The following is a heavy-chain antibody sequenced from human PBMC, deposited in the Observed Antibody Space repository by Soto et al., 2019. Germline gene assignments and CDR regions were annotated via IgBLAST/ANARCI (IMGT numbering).Heavy chain of an antibody. V-gene: IGHV3-23*01. CDR2: ISDGGAHT. Sequence: EVQLLESGGGLVQPGGSLRLSCAASGFTFSSKAMSWVRQAPGKGLEWVSAISDGGAHTYYADSVKGRLTISRDNSKNTLYLQMNRLRAEDKALYYWARAFCGSSRCHGGKFDYWGQGTLVTVSS. CDR1: GFTFSSKA. CDR3: ARAFCGSSRCHGGKFDY. J-gene: IGHJ4*02. D-gene: IGHD6-6*01.